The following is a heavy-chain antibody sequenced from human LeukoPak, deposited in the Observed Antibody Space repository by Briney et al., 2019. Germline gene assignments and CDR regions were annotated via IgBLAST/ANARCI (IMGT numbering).Heavy chain of an antibody. CDR2: ISSSSSYI. J-gene: IGHJ4*02. D-gene: IGHD3-3*01. CDR1: GFTFSSYS. V-gene: IGHV3-21*01. Sequence: GGSLRLSCAASGFTFSSYSMNWVRQAPGRGLEWVSSISSSSSYIYYADSVKGRFTISRDNAKNSLYLQMNSLRAEDTAVYYCARSYTITIFGVVIMYYFDYWGQGTLVTVSS. CDR3: ARSYTITIFGVVIMYYFDY.